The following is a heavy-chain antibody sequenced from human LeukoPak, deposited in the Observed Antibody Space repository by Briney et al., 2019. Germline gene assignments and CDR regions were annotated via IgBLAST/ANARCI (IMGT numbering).Heavy chain of an antibody. CDR3: AKSRGGYTYGILDY. CDR1: GFTFSSYS. CDR2: ISSSSSHI. V-gene: IGHV3-21*04. J-gene: IGHJ4*02. Sequence: GGSLRLSRAASGFTFSSYSMNWVRQAPGKGLEWVSSISSSSSHIHYADSVRGRFTISRDNAKNSLYLQMKSLRAEDTAVYYCAKSRGGYTYGILDYWGQGTLVTVSS. D-gene: IGHD5-18*01.